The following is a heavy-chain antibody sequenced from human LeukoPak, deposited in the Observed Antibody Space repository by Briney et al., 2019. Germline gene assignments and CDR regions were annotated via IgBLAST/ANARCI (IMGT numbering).Heavy chain of an antibody. J-gene: IGHJ5*02. V-gene: IGHV3-23*01. Sequence: GGSLRLSCAASGFTFSSYAMSWVRQAPGKGLEWVSAISGSGGSTYYADSVKGRFTISRDNSKNTLYLQMNSLRAEDTAVYYCARAWDIVVVPAAIEFDPWGQGTLVTVSS. CDR2: ISGSGGST. D-gene: IGHD2-2*01. CDR3: ARAWDIVVVPAAIEFDP. CDR1: GFTFSSYA.